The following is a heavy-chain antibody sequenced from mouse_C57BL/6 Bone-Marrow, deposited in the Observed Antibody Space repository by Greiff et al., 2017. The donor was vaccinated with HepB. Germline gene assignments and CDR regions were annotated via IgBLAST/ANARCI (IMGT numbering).Heavy chain of an antibody. CDR1: GFTFSNYW. CDR2: IRLKSDNYAT. D-gene: IGHD1-1*01. CDR3: TARTTVVAHWYFDV. Sequence: EVKLMESGGGLVQPGGSMKLSCVASGFTFSNYWMNWVRQSPEKGLEWVAQIRLKSDNYATHYAESVKGRFTISRDDSKSSVYLQMNNLRAEDTGIYYCTARTTVVAHWYFDVWGTGTTVTVSS. V-gene: IGHV6-3*01. J-gene: IGHJ1*03.